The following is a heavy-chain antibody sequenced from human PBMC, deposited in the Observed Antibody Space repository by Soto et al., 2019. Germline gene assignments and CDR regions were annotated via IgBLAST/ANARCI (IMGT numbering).Heavy chain of an antibody. D-gene: IGHD3-22*01. CDR1: GGSISSGGYY. V-gene: IGHV4-31*02. CDR3: ARIDYYDSYYFDY. Sequence: SETLSLTCTVSGGSISSGGYYWIGIRQHPGKGLEWIGYIYYRGSTYYNPSLKSRVTISVDTSKNQFSLKLSSVTAAAKALYYCARIDYYDSYYFDYWGQGTLVTVSS. CDR2: IYYRGST. J-gene: IGHJ4*02.